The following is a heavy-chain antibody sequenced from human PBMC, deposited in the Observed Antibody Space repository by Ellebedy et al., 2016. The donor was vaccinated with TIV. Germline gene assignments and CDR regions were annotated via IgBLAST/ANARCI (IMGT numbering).Heavy chain of an antibody. CDR3: ARDIPGDSGWYRGPHYYYGMDV. D-gene: IGHD6-19*01. V-gene: IGHV3-21*01. CDR1: GFTFSSYS. J-gene: IGHJ6*02. Sequence: GESLKISXAASGFTFSSYSMNWVRQAPGKGLEWVSSISSSSSYIYYADSVKGRFTISRDNAKNSLYLQMNSLRAEDTAVYYCARDIPGDSGWYRGPHYYYGMDVWGQGTTVTVSS. CDR2: ISSSSSYI.